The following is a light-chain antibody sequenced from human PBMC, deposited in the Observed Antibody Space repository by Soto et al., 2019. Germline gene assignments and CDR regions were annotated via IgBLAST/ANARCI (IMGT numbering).Light chain of an antibody. CDR1: SSDVGAYDY. CDR2: DVS. V-gene: IGLV2-14*03. CDR3: SAYTRSHTVV. J-gene: IGLJ2*01. Sequence: QSVLTQPASVSGSPGQSITISCTGTSSDVGAYDYVSWYQQYPGEAPKLMIYDVSNRPSGVSNRFSGSKSGNTASLTISGLQDENETDYYCSAYTRSHTVVFGGGTKLTVL.